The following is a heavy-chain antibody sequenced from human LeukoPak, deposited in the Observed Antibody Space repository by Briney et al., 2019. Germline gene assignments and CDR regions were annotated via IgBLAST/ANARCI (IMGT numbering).Heavy chain of an antibody. CDR1: GGSNSSYY. CDR2: IYYSGST. CDR3: ARVLPMDWFDP. V-gene: IGHV4-59*08. J-gene: IGHJ5*02. Sequence: SSETLSLTCTVSGGSNSSYYWSWIRQPPGKGLEWIGYIYYSGSTYYNPSLKSRVTISVDTSKNQFSLKPSSVTAADTAVYYCARVLPMDWFDPWGQGTLVTVSS.